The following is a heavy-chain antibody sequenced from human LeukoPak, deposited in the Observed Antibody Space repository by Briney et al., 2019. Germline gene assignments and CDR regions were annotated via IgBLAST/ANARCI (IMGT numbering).Heavy chain of an antibody. D-gene: IGHD2-15*01. V-gene: IGHV4-39*07. CDR2: INHSGST. CDR1: GGSISSSSYY. J-gene: IGHJ6*03. CDR3: ARSGGSGVGPYMDV. Sequence: SETLSLTCTVSGGSISSSSYYWSWIRQPPGKGLEWIGEINHSGSTNYNPSLKSRVTISVDTSKNQFSLKLSSVTAADTAVYYCARSGGSGVGPYMDVWGKGTTVTISS.